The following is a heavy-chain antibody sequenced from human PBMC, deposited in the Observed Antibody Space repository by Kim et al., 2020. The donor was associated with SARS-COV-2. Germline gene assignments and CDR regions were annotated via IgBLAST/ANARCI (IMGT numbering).Heavy chain of an antibody. Sequence: GGSLRLSCAASGFTFSSYEMNWVRQAPGKGLEWVSYISSSGSTIYYADSVKGRFTISRDNAKNSLYLQMNSLRAEDTAVYYCARDFLGYCSGGSCYSIWGQGTMVTVSS. J-gene: IGHJ3*02. D-gene: IGHD2-15*01. V-gene: IGHV3-48*03. CDR3: ARDFLGYCSGGSCYSI. CDR1: GFTFSSYE. CDR2: ISSSGSTI.